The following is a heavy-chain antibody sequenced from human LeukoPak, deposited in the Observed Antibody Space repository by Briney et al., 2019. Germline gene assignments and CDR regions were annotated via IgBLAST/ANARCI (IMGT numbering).Heavy chain of an antibody. V-gene: IGHV4-59*01. D-gene: IGHD3-10*01. CDR1: GASISNSY. Sequence: SETLSLTCTVSGASISNSYWSWIRQPPGKGLEWIGYIYYSGSTNYNPSLENRVTISVDTSKNQFSLKLRSVTAADTAVYYCARVFGHDAFGSGSSIDYWGQGTLVTVSS. CDR3: ARVFGHDAFGSGSSIDY. J-gene: IGHJ4*02. CDR2: IYYSGST.